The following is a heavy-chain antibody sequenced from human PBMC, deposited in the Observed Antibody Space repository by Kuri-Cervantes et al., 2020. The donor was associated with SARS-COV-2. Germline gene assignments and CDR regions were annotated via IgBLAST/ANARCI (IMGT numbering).Heavy chain of an antibody. D-gene: IGHD2-21*02. Sequence: ASVKVSCKASGYTFTSHYMHWVRQAPGQGLEWKGIINPSGGSTSYAQKFQGRVTMNRDTSTSTVYMELNSLRSEDTAVYYCSRSAVATTIDAFDIWGQGTMVTVSS. J-gene: IGHJ3*02. V-gene: IGHV1-46*01. CDR2: INPSGGST. CDR1: GYTFTSHY. CDR3: SRSAVATTIDAFDI.